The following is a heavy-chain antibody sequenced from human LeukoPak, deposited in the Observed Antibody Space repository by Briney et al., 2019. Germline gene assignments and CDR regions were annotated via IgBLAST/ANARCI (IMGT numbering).Heavy chain of an antibody. J-gene: IGHJ4*02. Sequence: GGSLRLSCAASGFTFSDYYMSWIRQAPGKGLEWVSYISSSGSTIYYADSVKGRFTISRGNAKNSLDLQMNSLRAEDAAMYFCASHSVAVLPIATFDYWGQGTLVTVSS. CDR2: ISSSGSTI. CDR3: ASHSVAVLPIATFDY. V-gene: IGHV3-11*01. CDR1: GFTFSDYY. D-gene: IGHD2-21*01.